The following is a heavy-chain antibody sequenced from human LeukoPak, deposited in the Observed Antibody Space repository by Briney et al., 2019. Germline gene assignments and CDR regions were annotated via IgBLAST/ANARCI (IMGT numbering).Heavy chain of an antibody. J-gene: IGHJ4*02. CDR1: GFTFSSYA. V-gene: IGHV3-30*14. CDR2: ISYDGSNK. Sequence: GGSLRLSCAASGFTFSSYAMHWVRQAPGKGLEWVAVISYDGSNKYYADSVKGRFTISRDNSKNTLYLQMNSLRAEDTAVYYCARGHRYYYDSSGYYYGFDYWGQGTLVTVSS. D-gene: IGHD3-22*01. CDR3: ARGHRYYYDSSGYYYGFDY.